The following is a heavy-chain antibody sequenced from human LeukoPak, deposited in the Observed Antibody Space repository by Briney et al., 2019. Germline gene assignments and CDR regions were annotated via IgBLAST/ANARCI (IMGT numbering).Heavy chain of an antibody. CDR3: AKDQGTAMVTFTAFDI. Sequence: QTGGSLRLSCAASGFIFSSYEMNWVRQAPGKGLEWVSYITGSGTTIYYADSVKGRFTISRDNSKNTLYLQMNSLRAEDTAVYYCAKDQGTAMVTFTAFDIWGQGTMVTVSS. CDR1: GFIFSSYE. J-gene: IGHJ3*02. D-gene: IGHD5-18*01. CDR2: ITGSGTTI. V-gene: IGHV3-48*03.